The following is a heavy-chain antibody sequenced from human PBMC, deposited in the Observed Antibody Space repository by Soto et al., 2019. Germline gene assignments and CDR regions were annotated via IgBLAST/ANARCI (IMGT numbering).Heavy chain of an antibody. J-gene: IGHJ3*02. V-gene: IGHV3-23*01. CDR3: ATFTSGGSCQYDAFAI. D-gene: IGHD2-15*01. Sequence: GSLRLSCAASGFAFSSHPMSWVRQAPGKGLEWVSSISDGGSNTYYADSVKGRFTISRDNSKNTLHLQMNSLTTEDTAVYYCATFTSGGSCQYDAFAIRGQGTMVTVSS. CDR1: GFAFSSHP. CDR2: ISDGGSNT.